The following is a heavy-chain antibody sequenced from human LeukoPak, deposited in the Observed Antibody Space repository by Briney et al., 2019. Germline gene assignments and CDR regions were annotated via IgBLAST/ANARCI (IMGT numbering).Heavy chain of an antibody. CDR2: ISSSSSYI. CDR3: ASYDSSGYYSKPYYYYGMDV. J-gene: IGHJ6*02. Sequence: GGSLRLSCAASGFTFSSYSMNWVRQAPGRGLEWVSSISSSSSYIYYADSVKGRFTISRDNAKNSLYLQMNSLRAEDTAVYYCASYDSSGYYSKPYYYYGMDVWGQGTTVTVSS. CDR1: GFTFSSYS. V-gene: IGHV3-21*01. D-gene: IGHD3-22*01.